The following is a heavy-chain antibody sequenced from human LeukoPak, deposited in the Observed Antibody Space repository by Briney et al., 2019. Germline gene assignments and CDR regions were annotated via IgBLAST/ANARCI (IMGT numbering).Heavy chain of an antibody. Sequence: SETLSLTCTVSGYSISSGYYWGWIRQPPGKGLEWIGSIYRSGNTYYNPSLKSRVTISVDTSQNQSSLKLSSVTAADTAVYYCAREQQLVFDYWGQGTLVTVSS. D-gene: IGHD6-13*01. CDR1: GYSISSGYY. J-gene: IGHJ4*02. CDR3: AREQQLVFDY. V-gene: IGHV4-38-2*02. CDR2: IYRSGNT.